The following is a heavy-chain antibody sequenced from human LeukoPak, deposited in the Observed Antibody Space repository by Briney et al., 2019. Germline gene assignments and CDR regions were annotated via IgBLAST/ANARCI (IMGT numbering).Heavy chain of an antibody. J-gene: IGHJ6*02. CDR3: ARAMDV. V-gene: IGHV3-7*01. Sequence: GGSLRLSCAASGFTFSNYWMTWVRQAPGKGLEWVANMKEDGSEKYYVDYVKGRFTISRDNAKNSLYLQMNSLRAEDTAVYYCARAMDVWGQGTTVTVSS. CDR2: MKEDGSEK. CDR1: GFTFSNYW.